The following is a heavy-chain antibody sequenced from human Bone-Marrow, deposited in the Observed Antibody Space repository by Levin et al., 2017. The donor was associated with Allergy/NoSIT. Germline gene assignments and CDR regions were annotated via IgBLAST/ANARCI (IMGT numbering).Heavy chain of an antibody. CDR2: ITQSGGDT. CDR1: GFTFSTSA. CDR3: AKVRRGLDAFDI. V-gene: IGHV3-23*01. Sequence: QASETLSLTCAASGFTFSTSAMSWVRQAPGKGLEWVSSITQSGGDTYYAASVKGRFTISRDNSNNTLYLHMNGLRAEDTALYYCAKVRRGLDAFDIWGQGTMVTVSS. D-gene: IGHD3/OR15-3a*01. J-gene: IGHJ3*02.